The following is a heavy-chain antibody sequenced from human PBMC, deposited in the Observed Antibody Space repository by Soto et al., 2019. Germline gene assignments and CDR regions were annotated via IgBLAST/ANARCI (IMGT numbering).Heavy chain of an antibody. Sequence: QVQLVESGGGVVQPGRSLRLSCAASGFTFSSYGMHWVRQAPGKGLEWVAVISYDGSNKYYADSVKGRFTISRDNSKNTLYLQMNSLRAEYTAVYYCASDYGMDVWGQGTTVTVSS. CDR3: ASDYGMDV. J-gene: IGHJ6*02. V-gene: IGHV3-30*03. CDR2: ISYDGSNK. CDR1: GFTFSSYG.